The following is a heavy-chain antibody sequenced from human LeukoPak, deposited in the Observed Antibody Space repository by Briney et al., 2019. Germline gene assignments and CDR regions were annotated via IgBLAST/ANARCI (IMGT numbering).Heavy chain of an antibody. D-gene: IGHD3-9*01. CDR1: GFTLSNYW. CDR3: TRDFDQPSGN. V-gene: IGHV3-74*01. CDR2: LNSDGSHT. Sequence: GGSLRLSCAASGFTLSNYWMHWVRQAPGKGLVWVSRLNSDGSHTGYADSVKGRFTISRDNAKNTLYLQMNSLRAEDTAVYYCTRDFDQPSGNWGQGTLVTVSS. J-gene: IGHJ4*02.